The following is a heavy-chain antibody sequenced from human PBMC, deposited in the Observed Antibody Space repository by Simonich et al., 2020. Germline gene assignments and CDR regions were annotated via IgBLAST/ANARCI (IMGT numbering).Heavy chain of an antibody. CDR2: INPNSGGT. CDR1: GYTFTGYY. V-gene: IGHV1-2*02. D-gene: IGHD6-6*01. Sequence: QVQLVQSGAEVKKPGASVKVSCKASGYTFTGYYMHWVRQAPGQGLGWMGWINPNSGGTTDAKKCQGRVTMTRDTSISTAYMELSRLRSDDTAVYYCARDRAARYYYYYYMDVWGKGTTVTVSS. CDR3: ARDRAARYYYYYYMDV. J-gene: IGHJ6*03.